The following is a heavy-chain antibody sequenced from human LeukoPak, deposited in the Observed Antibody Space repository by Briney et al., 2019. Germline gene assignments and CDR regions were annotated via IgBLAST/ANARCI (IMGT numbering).Heavy chain of an antibody. CDR1: GFTFSSYG. V-gene: IGHV3-30*02. Sequence: GRSLRLSCAASGFTFSSYGMHWVRQAPGKGLEWVAFIRYDGSNKYYADSVKGRFTISRDNSKNTLYLQMNSLRAEDTAVYYCAKDINHKGDSWFDPWGQGTLVTVSS. CDR3: AKDINHKGDSWFDP. J-gene: IGHJ5*02. D-gene: IGHD3-16*01. CDR2: IRYDGSNK.